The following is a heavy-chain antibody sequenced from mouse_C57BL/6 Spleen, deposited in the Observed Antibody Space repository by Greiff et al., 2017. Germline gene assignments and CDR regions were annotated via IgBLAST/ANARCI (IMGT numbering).Heavy chain of an antibody. CDR2: IYPRSGNT. D-gene: IGHD3-2*02. Sequence: QVQLQQSGAELARPGASVKLSCKASGYTFPSYGISWVKQRTGQGLEWIGEIYPRSGNTYYNENFKGKATLTADQSSSTAYMERRSRTSEDSAVYFCAKTAQATRAMDYWGQGTSVTVSS. V-gene: IGHV1-81*01. CDR1: GYTFPSYG. CDR3: AKTAQATRAMDY. J-gene: IGHJ4*01.